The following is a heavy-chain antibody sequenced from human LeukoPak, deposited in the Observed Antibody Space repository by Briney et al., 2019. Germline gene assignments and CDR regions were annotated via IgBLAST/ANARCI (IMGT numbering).Heavy chain of an antibody. CDR3: ARIRPVTTGLKGYYFDY. CDR2: MNPKTGKT. CDR1: GYTFSSYE. D-gene: IGHD1-1*01. V-gene: IGHV1-8*01. Sequence: ASVKVSCKASGYTFSSYEINWVRQATGRGLEWVGWMNPKTGKTAYARNLQGRVTITRDTSISTAYMDLSGLRSEDTAVYYCARIRPVTTGLKGYYFDYWGQGTLVTVSS. J-gene: IGHJ4*02.